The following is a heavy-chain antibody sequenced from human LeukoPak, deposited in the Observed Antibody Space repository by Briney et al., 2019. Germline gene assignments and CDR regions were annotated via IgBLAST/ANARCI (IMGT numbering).Heavy chain of an antibody. Sequence: ASVKVSCKASGYTFTTYGISWVRQAPGQGLEWMGIINPSGGSTSYAQKFQGRVTMTRDTSTNTVYMELSSLRSEDTAVYYCATIGYSYGYGFDYWGQGTLVTVSS. V-gene: IGHV1-46*01. CDR2: INPSGGST. D-gene: IGHD5-18*01. CDR1: GYTFTTYG. J-gene: IGHJ4*02. CDR3: ATIGYSYGYGFDY.